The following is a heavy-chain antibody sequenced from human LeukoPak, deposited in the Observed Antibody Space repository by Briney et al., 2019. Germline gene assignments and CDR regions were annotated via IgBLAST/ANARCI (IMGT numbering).Heavy chain of an antibody. CDR3: ARGHTAMVFRKYYFDY. CDR1: GGSFSGYY. D-gene: IGHD5-18*01. J-gene: IGHJ4*02. V-gene: IGHV4-34*01. Sequence: PSETLSLXCAVYGGSFSGYYWSWIRQPPGKGLEWIGEINHSGSTNYNPSLKSRVTISVDTSKNQFSLKLSSVTAADTAVYYCARGHTAMVFRKYYFDYWGQGTLVTVSS. CDR2: INHSGST.